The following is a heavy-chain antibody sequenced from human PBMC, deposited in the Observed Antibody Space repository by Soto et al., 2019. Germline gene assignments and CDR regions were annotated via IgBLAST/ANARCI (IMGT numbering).Heavy chain of an antibody. CDR1: GFTFRNHA. V-gene: IGHV3-23*01. Sequence: LXLSCAASGFTFRNHAMTWARQAPGKELEWVSAISASGTGTYYAASVKGRFTIFRDNSRATVYLQMNNLRAEDTATYYCGKDLRTYGSGTFDFWGQGTLVTVSS. CDR3: GKDLRTYGSGTFDF. CDR2: ISASGTGT. J-gene: IGHJ4*01. D-gene: IGHD3-10*01.